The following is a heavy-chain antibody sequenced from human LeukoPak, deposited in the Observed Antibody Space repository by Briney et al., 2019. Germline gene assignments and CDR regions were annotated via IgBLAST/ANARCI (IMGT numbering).Heavy chain of an antibody. CDR1: GGSFSGYY. CDR3: ARDQYSSGWPDAFDI. Sequence: PSETLSLTCTVYGGSFSGYYWSWIRQPPGKGLEWIGEINHSGSTNYNPSLKSRLTISVDTSKNQFSLKLSSVTAADTAVYYCARDQYSSGWPDAFDIWGQGTMVTVSS. V-gene: IGHV4-34*01. D-gene: IGHD6-19*01. CDR2: INHSGST. J-gene: IGHJ3*02.